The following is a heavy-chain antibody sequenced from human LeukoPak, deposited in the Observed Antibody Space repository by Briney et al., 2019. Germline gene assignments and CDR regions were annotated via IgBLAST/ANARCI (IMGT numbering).Heavy chain of an antibody. J-gene: IGHJ6*02. CDR2: ISGSGGST. CDR3: AKSHYDFWSGYSYYYYGMDV. V-gene: IGHV3-23*01. D-gene: IGHD3-3*01. Sequence: GGSPRLSCAASGFTFSSYAMSWVRQAPGKGLEWVSAISGSGGSTYYADSVKGRFTISRDNSKNTLYLQMNSLRAEDTAVYYCAKSHYDFWSGYSYYYYGMDVWGQGTTVTVSS. CDR1: GFTFSSYA.